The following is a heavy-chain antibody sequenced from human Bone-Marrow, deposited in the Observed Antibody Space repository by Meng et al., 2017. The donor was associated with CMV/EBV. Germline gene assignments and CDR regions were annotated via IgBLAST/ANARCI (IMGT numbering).Heavy chain of an antibody. Sequence: GSLRLSCSVSGDSISRHLYYWGWIRQPPGKGLEWIGSVYYSGTTQYNNPSLTRRVSLYVDTSGNQFSLRLSSVTAADTAVYYCARGIWRGRFTDTYQNFFDVWGQGLLVTVSS. D-gene: IGHD3-3*01. CDR2: VYYSGTT. CDR1: GDSISRHLYY. J-gene: IGHJ5*02. CDR3: ARGIWRGRFTDTYQNFFDV. V-gene: IGHV4-39*07.